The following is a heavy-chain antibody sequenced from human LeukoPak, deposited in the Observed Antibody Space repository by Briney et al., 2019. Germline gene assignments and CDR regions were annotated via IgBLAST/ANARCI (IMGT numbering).Heavy chain of an antibody. V-gene: IGHV3-30*02. CDR2: IRFDGSNK. D-gene: IGHD3-3*01. CDR3: ARAGYYDFWSGYQYYFDY. Sequence: GGSLRLSCAASGFTFSNYGMHWVRQAPGKGLEWVAFIRFDGSNKYYADSVKGRFTISRDNSKNTLYLQMGSLRAEDTAVYYCARAGYYDFWSGYQYYFDYWGQGTLVTVSS. CDR1: GFTFSNYG. J-gene: IGHJ4*02.